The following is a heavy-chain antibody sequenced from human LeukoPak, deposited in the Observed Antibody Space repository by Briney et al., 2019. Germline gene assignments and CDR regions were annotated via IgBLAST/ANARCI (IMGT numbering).Heavy chain of an antibody. CDR3: ATGNYYDSRGYYTFGH. CDR2: INGDGSTT. D-gene: IGHD3-22*01. J-gene: IGHJ1*01. CDR1: GFTFSRYW. Sequence: PGGSLRLSCAASGFTFSRYWMHWVRQAPGKGLVWVSRINGDGSTTSYADSVKGGFTISRDNAKNTLYLQMNSLRAEDTAVYYCATGNYYDSRGYYTFGHWGQGTLVTLSS. V-gene: IGHV3-74*01.